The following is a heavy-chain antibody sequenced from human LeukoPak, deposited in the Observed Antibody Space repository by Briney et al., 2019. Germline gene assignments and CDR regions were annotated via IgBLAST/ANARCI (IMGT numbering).Heavy chain of an antibody. CDR3: ARQGGYYGSGLNFGY. Sequence: GESLKISCKGSGYSFTSYWIGWVRQMPGKGLEWMGIIYPGDSDTRYSPSFQGQVTISADKSISTAYLQWSSLKASDTAMYYCARQGGYYGSGLNFGYWGQGTLVTVSS. CDR1: GYSFTSYW. D-gene: IGHD3-10*01. V-gene: IGHV5-51*01. J-gene: IGHJ4*02. CDR2: IYPGDSDT.